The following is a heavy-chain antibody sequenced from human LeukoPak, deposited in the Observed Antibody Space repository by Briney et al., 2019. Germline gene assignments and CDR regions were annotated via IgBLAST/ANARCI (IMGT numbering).Heavy chain of an antibody. V-gene: IGHV4-59*01. CDR3: AREDGGSYFDY. D-gene: IGHD1-26*01. J-gene: IGHJ4*02. CDR2: IYYSGST. Sequence: PSGTLSLTCTVSGGSISSYYWSWIRQPPGKGLEWIGYIYYSGSTNYNPSLKSRVTISVDTSKNQFSLKLSSVTAADTAVYYCAREDGGSYFDYWGQGTLVTVSS. CDR1: GGSISSYY.